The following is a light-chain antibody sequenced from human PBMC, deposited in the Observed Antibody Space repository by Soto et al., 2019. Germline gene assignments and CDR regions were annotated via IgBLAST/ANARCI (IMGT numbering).Light chain of an antibody. J-gene: IGLJ1*01. CDR1: SSDVGGYNY. V-gene: IGLV2-14*01. Sequence: QSVMTQPASVSGSPGQSITISCTGTSSDVGGYNYVSWYQQHPGKAPKLMIYDVSDRPSGVSNRFSGSKSGNTASLTISGLQAEDEADYYRSSYTSSSTFPYVFGTGTKLTVL. CDR3: SSYTSSSTFPYV. CDR2: DVS.